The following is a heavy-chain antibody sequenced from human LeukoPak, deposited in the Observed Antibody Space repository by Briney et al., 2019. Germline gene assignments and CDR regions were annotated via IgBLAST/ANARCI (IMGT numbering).Heavy chain of an antibody. V-gene: IGHV1-69*01. J-gene: IGHJ4*02. D-gene: IGHD3-10*01. CDR2: IIPIFGTA. CDR3: ARDYTMVRGAAGYYFDY. Sequence: SVRVSCKASGGTFSSYAISWVRQAPGQGLEWMGGIIPIFGTANYAQKFQGRVTITADESTSTAYMELSSLRSEDTAVYYCARDYTMVRGAAGYYFDYWGQGTLVTVSS. CDR1: GGTFSSYA.